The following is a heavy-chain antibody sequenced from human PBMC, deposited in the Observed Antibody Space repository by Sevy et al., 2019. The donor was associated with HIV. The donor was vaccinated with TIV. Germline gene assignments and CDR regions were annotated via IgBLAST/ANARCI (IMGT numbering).Heavy chain of an antibody. Sequence: GGSLRLSCPASGFSFSNYAMNWVRQAPGKGLEWVSTISYGGSKTYYADSVKGRFTISRDNSKNTLYLEMNGLRPEDTAIYYCAKDLGEASGWCLYFDPWGQGALVTVSS. J-gene: IGHJ4*02. CDR2: ISYGGSKT. CDR3: AKDLGEASGWCLYFDP. CDR1: GFSFSNYA. D-gene: IGHD2-21*01. V-gene: IGHV3-30*07.